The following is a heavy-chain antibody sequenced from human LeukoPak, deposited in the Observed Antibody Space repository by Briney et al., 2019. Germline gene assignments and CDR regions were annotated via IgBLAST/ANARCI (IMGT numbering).Heavy chain of an antibody. CDR3: ARGGTYSSSPAYDY. Sequence: GGSLRLSCAASGFTFSSYNMNWVRQAPGKGLEWVSSISRSSTYIYYADSVKGRFTISRDNAKNSLYLQMNTLRAEDTAVYYCARGGTYSSSPAYDYWGQGTLVTVSS. V-gene: IGHV3-21*01. CDR2: ISRSSTYI. CDR1: GFTFSSYN. D-gene: IGHD6-6*01. J-gene: IGHJ4*02.